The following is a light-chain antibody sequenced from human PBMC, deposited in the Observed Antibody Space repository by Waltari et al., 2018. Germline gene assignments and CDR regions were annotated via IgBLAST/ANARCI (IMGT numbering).Light chain of an antibody. V-gene: IGLV1-44*01. CDR3: AAWDDSLNVS. Sequence: QSALTQPPSASGTPGQRVTISCSGSTPNIGRNTVNWYQQLPGTAPKLLIYNNNQRPSGVPDRFSGSKSGTSASLAISGLQSEDEADYYCAAWDDSLNVSFGGGTKLTVL. J-gene: IGLJ2*01. CDR1: TPNIGRNT. CDR2: NNN.